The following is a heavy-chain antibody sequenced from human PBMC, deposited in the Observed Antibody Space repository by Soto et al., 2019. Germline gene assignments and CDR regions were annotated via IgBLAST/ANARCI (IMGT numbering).Heavy chain of an antibody. V-gene: IGHV4-39*01. CDR1: GGSISSSSYY. D-gene: IGHD6-13*01. CDR2: IYYSGST. J-gene: IGHJ6*02. CDR3: ARGAVSSSRWNLQYYYYGMDV. Sequence: LSLTCTVSGGSISSSSYYWGWIRQPPGKGLEWIGSIYYSGSTYYNPSLKSRVTISVDTSKNQFSLKLSSVTAADTAVYYCARGAVSSSRWNLQYYYYGMDVWGQGTTVTVSS.